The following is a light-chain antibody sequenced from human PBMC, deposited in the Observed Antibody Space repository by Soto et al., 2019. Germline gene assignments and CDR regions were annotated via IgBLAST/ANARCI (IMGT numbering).Light chain of an antibody. V-gene: IGLV2-14*03. Sequence: QSALTHPASVSGSPGQSITISCTGTSSDIGTYNYVSWYQQFPGKAPKLLIYEVSHRPSGVSNRFSGSKSGNTASLTISGLQAEDEADYYCTSYTDSITLEVFGTGTKVTVL. CDR2: EVS. J-gene: IGLJ1*01. CDR3: TSYTDSITLEV. CDR1: SSDIGTYNY.